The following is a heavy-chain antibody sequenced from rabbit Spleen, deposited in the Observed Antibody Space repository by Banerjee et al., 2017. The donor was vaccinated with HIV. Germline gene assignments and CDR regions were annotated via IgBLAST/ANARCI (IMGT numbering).Heavy chain of an antibody. D-gene: IGHD6-1*01. J-gene: IGHJ6*01. CDR3: ARADYAVYPYAAYAYGMDL. Sequence: QSLEESGGDLVKPGASLTLTCTASGFSFSSSYYMCWVRQAPGKGLEWIACIGAGTGGTTYYASWAKGRFTISKASSTTVTLQMTSLTAADTATYFCARADYAVYPYAAYAYGMDLWGPGTLVTVS. CDR1: GFSFSSSYY. V-gene: IGHV1S40*01. CDR2: IGAGTGGTT.